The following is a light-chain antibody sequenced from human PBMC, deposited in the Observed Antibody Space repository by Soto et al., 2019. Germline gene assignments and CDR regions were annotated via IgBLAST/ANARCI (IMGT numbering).Light chain of an antibody. J-gene: IGKJ4*01. Sequence: EIVLTQSPGTLSLSPGERATLSCRASQSVTSSYLAWYQQKPGQSPRLLTYGASSRATSIPDRFSGSGSGTDFTLTISRLKPEDFAVYYWQQYGGSPLTFGGGTKVVIK. CDR3: QQYGGSPLT. CDR1: QSVTSSY. CDR2: GAS. V-gene: IGKV3-20*01.